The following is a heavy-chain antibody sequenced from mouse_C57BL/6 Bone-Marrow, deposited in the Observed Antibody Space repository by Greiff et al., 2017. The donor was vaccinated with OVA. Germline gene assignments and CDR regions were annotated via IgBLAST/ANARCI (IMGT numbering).Heavy chain of an antibody. D-gene: IGHD2-2*01. Sequence: VQLQQPGAELVMPGASVKLSCKASGYTFTSYWMHWVKQRPGQGLEWIGEIDPSDSYTKYNQKFQGKSTLTVDKSSSTAYMQLISLTSEDSAVYYGARENGYDGGTWFAYWGQGTLVTVSA. V-gene: IGHV1-69*01. CDR3: ARENGYDGGTWFAY. J-gene: IGHJ3*01. CDR1: GYTFTSYW. CDR2: IDPSDSYT.